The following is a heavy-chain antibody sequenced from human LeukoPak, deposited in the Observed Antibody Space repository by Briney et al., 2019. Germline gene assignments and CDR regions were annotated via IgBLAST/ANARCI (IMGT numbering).Heavy chain of an antibody. D-gene: IGHD5-24*01. Sequence: PGGSLRLSCAASGFTFSSYAMSWVRQAPGKGLEWVSVIYSGGSTYYADSVKGRFTISRDNSKNTLYLQMNSLRAEDTAVYYCARSRRDGYNWENAFDIWGQGTMVTVSS. CDR2: IYSGGST. CDR3: ARSRRDGYNWENAFDI. V-gene: IGHV3-66*01. CDR1: GFTFSSYA. J-gene: IGHJ3*02.